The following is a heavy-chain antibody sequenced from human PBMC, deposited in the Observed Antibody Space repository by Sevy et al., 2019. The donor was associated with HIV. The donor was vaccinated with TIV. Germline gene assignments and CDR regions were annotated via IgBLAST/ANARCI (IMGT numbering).Heavy chain of an antibody. CDR1: GFTFSDYY. CDR2: ISSSGSTI. V-gene: IGHV3-11*01. CDR3: ARTPPQNYYDSSGSPFGY. J-gene: IGHJ4*02. Sequence: GGSLRLSCAASGFTFSDYYMSWIRQAPGKGLEWVSYISSSGSTIYYADSVKGRFNISRDNAKNSLYLQMNSLRAEDTAVYYCARTPPQNYYDSSGSPFGYWGQGTLVTVSS. D-gene: IGHD3-22*01.